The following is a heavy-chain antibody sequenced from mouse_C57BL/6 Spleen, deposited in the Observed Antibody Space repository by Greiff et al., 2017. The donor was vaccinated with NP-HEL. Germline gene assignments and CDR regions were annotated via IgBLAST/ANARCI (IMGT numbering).Heavy chain of an antibody. CDR1: GYTFTSYW. V-gene: IGHV1-53*01. J-gene: IGHJ2*01. Sequence: QVQLQQSGTELVKPGASGYTFTSYWMHWVKQRPGQGLEWIGNINPSNGGTNYNEKFKSKATLTVDKSSSTAYMQLSSLTSEDSAVYYCARTPGTRYYFDYWGQGTTLTVSS. CDR2: INPSNGGT. CDR3: ARTPGTRYYFDY. D-gene: IGHD4-1*01.